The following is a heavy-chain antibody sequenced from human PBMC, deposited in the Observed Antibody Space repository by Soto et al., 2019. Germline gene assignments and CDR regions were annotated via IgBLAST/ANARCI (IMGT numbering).Heavy chain of an antibody. CDR1: GGSISQYY. V-gene: IGHV4-4*07. D-gene: IGHD3-10*01. CDR3: SRGPGGFGDFSLDY. Sequence: QVQLQESGPGLVKPSETLSLSCGVSGGSISQYYWSWIRQPAGKGLEWIGRIYSGGSTNYNPSLESRVTMSVATSKNKFSLKLSSVNAADTAVYYCSRGPGGFGDFSLDYWGQGTLVTVSS. J-gene: IGHJ4*02. CDR2: IYSGGST.